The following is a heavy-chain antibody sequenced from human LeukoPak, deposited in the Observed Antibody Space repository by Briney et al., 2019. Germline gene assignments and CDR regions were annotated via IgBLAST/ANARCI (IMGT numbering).Heavy chain of an antibody. V-gene: IGHV4-59*01. D-gene: IGHD3-9*01. Sequence: SGTLSLTCTVSGGSISSYYWSWIRQPPGKGLEWIGYIYYSGSTNYNPSLKSRVTISVDTSKNQFSLKLSSVTAADTAVYYCARGLTLGYYYYGMDVWGQGTTVTVSS. CDR3: ARGLTLGYYYYGMDV. J-gene: IGHJ6*02. CDR2: IYYSGST. CDR1: GGSISSYY.